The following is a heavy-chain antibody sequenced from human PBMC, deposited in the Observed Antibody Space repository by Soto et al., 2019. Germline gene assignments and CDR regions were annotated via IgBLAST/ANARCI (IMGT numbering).Heavy chain of an antibody. CDR1: GGSISRSTSY. Sequence: PSETLSLTWTVSGGSISRSTSYWIWIRQPPGKVLEYIGGIYYSGRTYYNPSLKSRVAVSVDTSKNQFSLRLRSVTAADTAVYYCARPSSGTYRFDYWGQGTLVTVSS. J-gene: IGHJ4*02. V-gene: IGHV4-39*01. D-gene: IGHD1-26*01. CDR3: ARPSSGTYRFDY. CDR2: IYYSGRT.